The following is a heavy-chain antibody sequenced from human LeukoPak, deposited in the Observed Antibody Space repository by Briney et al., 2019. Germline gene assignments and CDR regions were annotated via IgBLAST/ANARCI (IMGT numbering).Heavy chain of an antibody. CDR1: GGTFSSYA. V-gene: IGHV1-69*04. CDR2: IIPILGIA. D-gene: IGHD3-10*01. CDR3: ARWGYGSGSRGFDY. Sequence: GASVKVSCKASGGTFSSYAISWVRQAPGQGLEWMGRIIPILGIANYAQKFQGRVTITADKSTSTAYMELSSLRSEDTAVYYCARWGYGSGSRGFDYWGQGTLVTVSS. J-gene: IGHJ4*02.